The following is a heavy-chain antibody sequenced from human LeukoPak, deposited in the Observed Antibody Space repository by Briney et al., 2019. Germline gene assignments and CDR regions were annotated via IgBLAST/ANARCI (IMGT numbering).Heavy chain of an antibody. V-gene: IGHV4-39*07. CDR3: AREKRQLWTDYYYYMDV. CDR1: GGSISSSSYY. Sequence: SETLSLTCTVSGGSISSSSYYRGWIRQPPGKGLEWIGSIYYSGSTYYNPSLKSRVTISVDTSKNQFSLKLSSVTAADTAVYYCAREKRQLWTDYYYYMDVWGKGTTATVSS. D-gene: IGHD5-18*01. J-gene: IGHJ6*03. CDR2: IYYSGST.